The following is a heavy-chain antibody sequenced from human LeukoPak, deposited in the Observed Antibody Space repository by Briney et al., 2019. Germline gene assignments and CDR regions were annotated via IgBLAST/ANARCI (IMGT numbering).Heavy chain of an antibody. D-gene: IGHD4-11*01. CDR1: GFTVSSNY. J-gene: IGHJ6*03. CDR2: IYSGGST. V-gene: IGHV3-53*01. Sequence: PGGSLRLSCAASGFTVSSNYMSWVRQAPGKGLEWVSVIYSGGSTYYADSVKGRFTISRDNSKNTLYLQMNSLRAEDTAVYYCASVDYIVDVNYYYNMDVWGKGTTVTVSS. CDR3: ASVDYIVDVNYYYNMDV.